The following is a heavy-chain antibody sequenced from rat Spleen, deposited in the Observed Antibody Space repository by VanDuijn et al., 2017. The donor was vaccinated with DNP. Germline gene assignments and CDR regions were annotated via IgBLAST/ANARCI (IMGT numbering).Heavy chain of an antibody. CDR1: GYSITSNYK. V-gene: IGHV3-3*01. Sequence: EVQLQESGPGLVKPSQSLSLTCSVTGYSITSNYKWSWIRKFPGNKLEWMGYINNAGNTNNNPSLKSRFSITRDTSKNQFFLQVNSVGTEDTATYYCAIQLGVFDYWGQGVMVTVSS. J-gene: IGHJ2*01. D-gene: IGHD5-1*01. CDR3: AIQLGVFDY. CDR2: INNAGNT.